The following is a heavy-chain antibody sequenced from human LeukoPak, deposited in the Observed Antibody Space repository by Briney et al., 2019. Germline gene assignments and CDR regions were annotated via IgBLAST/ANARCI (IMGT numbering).Heavy chain of an antibody. D-gene: IGHD2-2*02. CDR2: INPSGGST. J-gene: IGHJ4*02. Sequence: ASVKVSCRASGYTFTSYYMHWVRQAPGQGLEWMGIINPSGGSTSYAQKFQGRVTMTRDTSTSTVYMELSSLRSEDTAVYYCARGGCSSTSCYKAALDYWGQGTLVTVSS. CDR3: ARGGCSSTSCYKAALDY. V-gene: IGHV1-46*01. CDR1: GYTFTSYY.